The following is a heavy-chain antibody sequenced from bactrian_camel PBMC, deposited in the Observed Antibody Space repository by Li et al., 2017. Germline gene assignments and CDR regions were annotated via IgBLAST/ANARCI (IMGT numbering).Heavy chain of an antibody. CDR2: MNTEGHRR. V-gene: IGHV3S54*01. J-gene: IGHJ4*01. CDR1: TPVAC. D-gene: IGHD1*01. Sequence: HVQLVESGGGSVQAGGSLTLSCSASTPVACMGWFRQVPGKDPQEVALMNTEGHRRYSPSVEGRFTISRDNGENTLYLDMNSLKPEDTAMYYCAARSVGWCPLFEHWLGKRAYTPGGYFAKWGQGTQVTVS. CDR3: AARSVGWCPLFEHWLGKRAYTPGGYFAK.